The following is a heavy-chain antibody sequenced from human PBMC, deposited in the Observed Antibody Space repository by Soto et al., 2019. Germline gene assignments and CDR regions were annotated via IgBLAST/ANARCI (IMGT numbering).Heavy chain of an antibody. V-gene: IGHV4-4*02. CDR1: GGSISSSNW. CDR2: IYHSGST. D-gene: IGHD2-15*01. CDR3: ARGRYCSGGRCYSTQDY. J-gene: IGHJ4*02. Sequence: QVQLQESGPGLVKPSGTLSLTCAVSGGSISSSNWWSWVRQPPGKGLEWIGEIYHSGSTNYNPSLTSRVTIPVDRSKTQFSLRLSSVTAADTAVYYCARGRYCSGGRCYSTQDYWGQGTLVTVSS.